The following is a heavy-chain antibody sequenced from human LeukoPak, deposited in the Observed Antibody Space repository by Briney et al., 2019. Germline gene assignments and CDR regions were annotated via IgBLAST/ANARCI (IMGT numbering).Heavy chain of an antibody. CDR1: GFTVSSNY. V-gene: IGHV3-66*01. Sequence: GGSLRLSCAASGFTVSSNYMSWVRQAPGKGLEWVSVIYSGGSTYYADSVNGRFTISRDNSKNTLYLQMNSLRAEDTAVYYCARAYVLTGDEQDYWGQGTLVTVSS. CDR2: IYSGGST. J-gene: IGHJ4*02. D-gene: IGHD3-9*01. CDR3: ARAYVLTGDEQDY.